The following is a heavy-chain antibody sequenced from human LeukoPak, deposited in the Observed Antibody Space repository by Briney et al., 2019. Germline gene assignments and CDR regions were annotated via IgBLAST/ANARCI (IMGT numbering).Heavy chain of an antibody. D-gene: IGHD5-12*01. CDR3: ASHSGGYAY. Sequence: SETLSLTCTVSGGSISSYYWSWIRQPPGKGLEWIGYIYYSGGTYYNPSLKSRVTISVDTSKNQFPLKLSSVTAADTAVYYCASHSGGYAYWGQGTLVTVSS. V-gene: IGHV4-59*12. CDR2: IYYSGGT. J-gene: IGHJ4*02. CDR1: GGSISSYY.